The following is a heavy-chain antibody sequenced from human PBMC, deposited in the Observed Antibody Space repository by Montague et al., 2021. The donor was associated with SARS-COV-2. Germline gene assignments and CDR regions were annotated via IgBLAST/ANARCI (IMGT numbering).Heavy chain of an antibody. V-gene: IGHV4-39*07. CDR3: VREFWYCSRGACLGNFDS. J-gene: IGHJ4*02. Sequence: SETLSLTYTVSGGSISTTNYYWAWIRQPPGKGLEWVGSIYNSDNTYYNPSLESRLTMSVDTSKNQFSLKLRSVTAADTAVYHCVREFWYCSRGACLGNFDSWGQGTLVTVSS. CDR2: IYNSDNT. D-gene: IGHD2-2*01. CDR1: GGSISTTNYY.